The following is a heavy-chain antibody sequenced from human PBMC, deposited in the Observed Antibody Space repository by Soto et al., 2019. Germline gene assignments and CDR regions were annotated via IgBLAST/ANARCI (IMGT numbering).Heavy chain of an antibody. V-gene: IGHV4-39*01. CDR1: GGSISSSSYY. CDR2: IYYSGST. D-gene: IGHD6-19*01. Sequence: QLQLQESGPGLVKPSETLSLTCTVSGGSISSSSYYWGWMRQPPGKELEWIGSIYYSGSTYYNPSLHSRVTISVYTYKNQVSLKLSSVTAADTAVYYCARLSGRFDYWGQGTLVTVSS. J-gene: IGHJ4*02. CDR3: ARLSGRFDY.